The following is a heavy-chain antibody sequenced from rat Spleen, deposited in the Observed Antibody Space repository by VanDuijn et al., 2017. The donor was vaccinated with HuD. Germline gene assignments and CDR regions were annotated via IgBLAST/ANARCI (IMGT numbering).Heavy chain of an antibody. Sequence: EVQLVESGGDLVQPGRSLKLSCAASGFTFSDYTIAWVRQAPKKGLEWVAAIIYDGSSTYYRDSVKGRFTISRDNAKSTLYLQMDSLRSEDTAIYYCARPTTGIPFNYWGQGVMVTVSS. V-gene: IGHV5-17*01. J-gene: IGHJ2*01. CDR3: ARPTTGIPFNY. CDR2: IIYDGSST. CDR1: GFTFSDYT. D-gene: IGHD1-9*01.